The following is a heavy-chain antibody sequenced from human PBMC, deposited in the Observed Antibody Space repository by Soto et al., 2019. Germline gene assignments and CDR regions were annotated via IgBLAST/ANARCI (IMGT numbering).Heavy chain of an antibody. V-gene: IGHV6-1*01. D-gene: IGHD1-26*01. CDR2: TYHRSKWYY. CDR1: GDSVSSNSAG. J-gene: IGHJ4*01. Sequence: CAITGDSVSSNSAGWSWVRQSPSRGLEWLGRTYHRSKWYYEYAVSVRGRITINPDTSKNQYSLQLNSVTPEDTAVYFCARGEQYSGRIFDYWGQGTLVTVSS. CDR3: ARGEQYSGRIFDY.